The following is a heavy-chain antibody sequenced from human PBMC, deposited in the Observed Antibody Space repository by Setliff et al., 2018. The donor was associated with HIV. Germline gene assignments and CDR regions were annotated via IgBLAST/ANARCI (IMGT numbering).Heavy chain of an antibody. Sequence: SETLSLTCFVSGVSISGHFWGWIRQPPGKGLEWIGYIYTSGTTEYNPSLDSRVTISVDTSRDQFFLNLMSVTAADTALYFCARLINTGLLYFDYWGLGMLVTVSS. V-gene: IGHV4-4*09. D-gene: IGHD2-8*02. CDR2: IYTSGTT. CDR3: ARLINTGLLYFDY. J-gene: IGHJ4*02. CDR1: GVSISGHF.